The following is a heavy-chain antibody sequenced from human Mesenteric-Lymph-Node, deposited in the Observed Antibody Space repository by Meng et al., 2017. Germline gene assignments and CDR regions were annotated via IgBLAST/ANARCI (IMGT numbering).Heavy chain of an antibody. D-gene: IGHD3-10*01. CDR1: GGSISSINW. Sequence: QGSASGLWNPPEPLSPACAVSGGSISSINWWTWVRQPPGKGLEWIGEIYHSGSTNYNPSLKSRVTISVDKSKNQFSLKLSSVTAADTAVYYCARGTYYYGSGSYYPFDYWGQGTLVTVSS. V-gene: IGHV4-4*03. J-gene: IGHJ4*02. CDR3: ARGTYYYGSGSYYPFDY. CDR2: IYHSGST.